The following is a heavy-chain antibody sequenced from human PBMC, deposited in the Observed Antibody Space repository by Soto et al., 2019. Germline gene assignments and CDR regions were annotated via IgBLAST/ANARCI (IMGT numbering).Heavy chain of an antibody. J-gene: IGHJ3*02. CDR3: ARGFRVTIFGADAFDI. CDR2: MNPNSGNT. CDR1: GYTFTSYD. V-gene: IGHV1-8*01. Sequence: ASVKVSCKASGYTFTSYDINWVRQATGQGLEWKGWMNPNSGNTGYAQKIQGRVTMTRNTSISTAYMELSSLRSEDTAVYYCARGFRVTIFGADAFDIWGQGTMVTVSS. D-gene: IGHD3-3*01.